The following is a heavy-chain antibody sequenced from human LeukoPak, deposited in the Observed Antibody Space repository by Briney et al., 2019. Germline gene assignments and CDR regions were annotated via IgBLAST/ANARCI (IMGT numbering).Heavy chain of an antibody. Sequence: SETLSRTCTVSACSISSGSYYWSWIRQPAGKGLECIGRIYTSGSTNLNPHLKSRVPISGDPSKNQYSLKLTSVTAAGTAVYYCARGRGLIVVAGGPWGEGTLVTVSS. CDR3: ARGRGLIVVAGGP. D-gene: IGHD6-19*01. J-gene: IGHJ5*02. CDR2: IYTSGST. V-gene: IGHV4-61*02. CDR1: ACSISSGSYY.